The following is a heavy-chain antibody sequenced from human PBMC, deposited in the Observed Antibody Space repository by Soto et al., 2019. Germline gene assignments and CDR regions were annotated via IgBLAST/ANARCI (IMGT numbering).Heavy chain of an antibody. CDR3: ARDRDGSDYDDYAGLDYYYGMDV. CDR1: GGSISSYY. D-gene: IGHD4-17*01. V-gene: IGHV4-59*01. CDR2: IYYSGST. J-gene: IGHJ6*02. Sequence: PSETLSLTCTVSGGSISSYYWSWIRQPPGKGLEWIGYIYYSGSTNYNPSLKSRVTISVDTSKNQFSLKLSSVTAADTAVYYCARDRDGSDYDDYAGLDYYYGMDVWGQGTTVTVSS.